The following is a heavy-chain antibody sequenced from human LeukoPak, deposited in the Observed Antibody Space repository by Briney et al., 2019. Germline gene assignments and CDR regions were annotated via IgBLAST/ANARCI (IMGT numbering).Heavy chain of an antibody. J-gene: IGHJ4*02. D-gene: IGHD3-22*01. CDR3: ASLYYYDSSCLGFDY. Sequence: SETLSLTCTVSGGSISSGDYYWSWIRQPPGKGLEWIGYIYYSGSTYYNPSLKSRVTISVDTSKNQFSLKLSSVTAADTAVYYCASLYYYDSSCLGFDYWGQGTLVTVSS. V-gene: IGHV4-30-4*01. CDR1: GGSISSGDYY. CDR2: IYYSGST.